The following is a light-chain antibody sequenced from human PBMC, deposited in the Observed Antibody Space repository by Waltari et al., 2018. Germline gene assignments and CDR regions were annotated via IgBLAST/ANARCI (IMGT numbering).Light chain of an antibody. V-gene: IGKV1-39*01. Sequence: DIQMTQSPSSLSASVGDRVTITCRASQSISSYLNWYQQKPGKAPKLRIYAASSLQSGVPSRFSGSGSGTDFTLTISSLQPEDFATYYCQQSYSTPPWGFGQGTKVEIK. J-gene: IGKJ1*01. CDR1: QSISSY. CDR3: QQSYSTPPWG. CDR2: AAS.